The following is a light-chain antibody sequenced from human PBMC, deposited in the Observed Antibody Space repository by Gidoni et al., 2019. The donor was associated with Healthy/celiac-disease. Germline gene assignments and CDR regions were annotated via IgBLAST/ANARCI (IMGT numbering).Light chain of an antibody. CDR3: QQYGSSFL. Sequence: EIVLTQSPGTLSLSPGERATLSCRASQSVSSSYLAWYQQKPGQAPRLLIYGASSRATGIPDRFSGSGSGTDFTLTISRLDPEDFAVYYCQQYGSSFLFXXXTKLEIK. CDR1: QSVSSSY. V-gene: IGKV3-20*01. J-gene: IGKJ2*01. CDR2: GAS.